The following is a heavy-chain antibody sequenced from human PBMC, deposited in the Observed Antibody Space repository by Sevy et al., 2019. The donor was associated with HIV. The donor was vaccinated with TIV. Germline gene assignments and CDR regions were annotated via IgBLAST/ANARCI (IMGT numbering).Heavy chain of an antibody. Sequence: SETLSLTCAVYGGSFSGYYWSWIRQPPGKGLEWIGEINQSGSTNYNPSLKSRVTISVETSKNQFSLKLSSVTAADTAVYYCATAGGAAGYFDYWGQGTLVTVSS. CDR3: ATAGGAAGYFDY. V-gene: IGHV4-34*01. CDR1: GGSFSGYY. D-gene: IGHD6-13*01. CDR2: INQSGST. J-gene: IGHJ4*02.